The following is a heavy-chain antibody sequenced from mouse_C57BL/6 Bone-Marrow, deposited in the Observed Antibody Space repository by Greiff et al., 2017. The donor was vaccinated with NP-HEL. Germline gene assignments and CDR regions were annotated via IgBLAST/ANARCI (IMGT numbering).Heavy chain of an antibody. J-gene: IGHJ2*01. V-gene: IGHV1-82*01. CDR2: IYPGDGDT. D-gene: IGHD2-4*01. CDR3: ASQIYYDYDGVSDY. CDR1: GYAFSSSW. Sequence: QVQLQQSGPELVKPGASVKISCKASGYAFSSSWMNWVKQRPGKGLEWIGRIYPGDGDTNYNGKFKGKATLTADKSSSTAYMQLSSLTSEDSAVYFCASQIYYDYDGVSDYWGQGTTLTVSS.